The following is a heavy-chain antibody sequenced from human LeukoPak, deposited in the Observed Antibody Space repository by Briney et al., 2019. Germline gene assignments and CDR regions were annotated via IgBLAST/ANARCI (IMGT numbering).Heavy chain of an antibody. Sequence: GGSLRLSCAASGFTFSSYSMNWVRQAPGKGLEWVAFIRYDGSNKYYADSVKGRFTISRDNSKNTLYLQMNSLRAEDTAVYYCAKDFFSANCSSTSCYLHYWGQGTLVTVSS. V-gene: IGHV3-30*02. D-gene: IGHD2-2*01. J-gene: IGHJ4*02. CDR3: AKDFFSANCSSTSCYLHY. CDR1: GFTFSSYS. CDR2: IRYDGSNK.